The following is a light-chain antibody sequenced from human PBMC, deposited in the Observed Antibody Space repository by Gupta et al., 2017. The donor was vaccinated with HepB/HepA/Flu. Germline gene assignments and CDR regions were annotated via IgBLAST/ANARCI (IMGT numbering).Light chain of an antibody. V-gene: IGLV1-44*01. CDR2: NNN. Sequence: QSVLTQTPSASRTPGQLVTLYCYGSSSNIGTNTVNWYQQHPGTAPQLVIYNNNQRPSLGPDRFSGSKSGTTASLAISRLQSDDEADYYCAAWDDSLNGPLFGGGTKLTVL. CDR1: SSNIGTNT. J-gene: IGLJ2*01. CDR3: AAWDDSLNGPL.